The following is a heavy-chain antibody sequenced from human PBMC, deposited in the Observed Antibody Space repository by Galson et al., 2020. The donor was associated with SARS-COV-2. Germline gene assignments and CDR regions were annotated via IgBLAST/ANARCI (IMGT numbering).Heavy chain of an antibody. CDR1: GFSLRTSGVG. Sequence: SGPTLVKPPQPLTLTCTCSGFSLRTSGVGVGWIRQPPGKALEWLTLIYWNDDKQYHPSLKSRLTITKDTSKSQVVLTMTNVDPVDTATDYCAHRHGVDDNSGNHYCVDYWGQGTLVAVSS. CDR2: IYWNDDK. V-gene: IGHV2-5*01. D-gene: IGHD3-22*01. CDR3: AHRHGVDDNSGNHYCVDY. J-gene: IGHJ4*02.